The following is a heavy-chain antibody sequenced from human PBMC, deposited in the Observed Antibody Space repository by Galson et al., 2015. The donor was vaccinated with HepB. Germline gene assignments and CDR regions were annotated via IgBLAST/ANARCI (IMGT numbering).Heavy chain of an antibody. CDR1: GYTFTGYY. CDR2: INPNSGGT. J-gene: IGHJ6*02. V-gene: IGHV1-2*04. Sequence: SVKVSCKASGYTFTGYYMHWVRQAPGQGLEWMGWINPNSGGTNYAQKFQGWVTMTRDTSISTAYMELSRLRSDDTAVYYCARGDYVDTAMVERYYYYGMDVWGQGTTVTVSS. D-gene: IGHD5-18*01. CDR3: ARGDYVDTAMVERYYYYGMDV.